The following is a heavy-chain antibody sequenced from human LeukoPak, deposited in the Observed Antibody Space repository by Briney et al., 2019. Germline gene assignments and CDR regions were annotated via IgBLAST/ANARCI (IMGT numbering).Heavy chain of an antibody. Sequence: SDTLSLTCTVSGGSLSSSSYYWGCIRQPPGRGLEGSGSIYYSVSTYYIPSLKSRVTISVDTSKNQFSLKMSSVTAAGTAVYYCARLIAVAGTKGWYFDLWGRGTLVTVSS. D-gene: IGHD6-19*01. CDR3: ARLIAVAGTKGWYFDL. V-gene: IGHV4-39*01. CDR2: IYYSVST. CDR1: GGSLSSSSYY. J-gene: IGHJ2*01.